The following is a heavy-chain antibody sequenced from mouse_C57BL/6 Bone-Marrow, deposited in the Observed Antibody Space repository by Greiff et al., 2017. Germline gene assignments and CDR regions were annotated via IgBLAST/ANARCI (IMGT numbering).Heavy chain of an antibody. D-gene: IGHD1-1*01. J-gene: IGHJ4*01. V-gene: IGHV10-1*01. CDR3: VRLYYGSSYAMDY. Sequence: VKDRFTISRDDSESMLYLQMNNLKTEDTAMYYCVRLYYGSSYAMDYWGQGTSVTVSS.